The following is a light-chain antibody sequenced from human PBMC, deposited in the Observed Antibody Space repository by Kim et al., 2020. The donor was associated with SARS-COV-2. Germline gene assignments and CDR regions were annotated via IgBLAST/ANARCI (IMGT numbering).Light chain of an antibody. V-gene: IGLV1-44*01. Sequence: GQRITISCSGSYSNIGSNTVNWYQQLPGMARNFLIYNNYQRPSGVPDRFSGSKSGTSASLAISGLQSEDEADYYCATRDDSLDGWVFGGGTQLTVL. CDR1: YSNIGSNT. CDR2: NNY. J-gene: IGLJ3*02. CDR3: ATRDDSLDGWV.